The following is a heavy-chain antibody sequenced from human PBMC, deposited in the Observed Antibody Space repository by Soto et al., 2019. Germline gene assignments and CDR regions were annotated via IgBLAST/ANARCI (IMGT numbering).Heavy chain of an antibody. D-gene: IGHD3-3*01. J-gene: IGHJ6*02. CDR3: AASRSTRYYDFWMPPSV. CDR1: GFTFTSFA. Sequence: GASVKVSCKASGFTFTSFAVQWVRQARGQRLEWIGWIVVGSGNTNYAQKFQERVTITRDMSTSTAYMELSSLRSEDTAVYYCAASRSTRYYDFWMPPSVWGQGTTVTVSS. CDR2: IVVGSGNT. V-gene: IGHV1-58*01.